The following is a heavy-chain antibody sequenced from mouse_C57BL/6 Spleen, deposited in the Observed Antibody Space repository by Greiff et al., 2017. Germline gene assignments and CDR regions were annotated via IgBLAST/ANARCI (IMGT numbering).Heavy chain of an antibody. V-gene: IGHV5-9-1*02. Sequence: EVKLVESGDGLVKPGASLKLSCAASGFTFSSYALSWVRQTPEKRLAWVAYISRGGDYTYYADTVKGRFTISRDNARNTLYLQMSSLKSEDTAMYYCTRDKEYAMDYWGQGTSGTAFS. J-gene: IGHJ4*01. CDR1: GFTFSSYA. CDR2: ISRGGDYT. CDR3: TRDKEYAMDY.